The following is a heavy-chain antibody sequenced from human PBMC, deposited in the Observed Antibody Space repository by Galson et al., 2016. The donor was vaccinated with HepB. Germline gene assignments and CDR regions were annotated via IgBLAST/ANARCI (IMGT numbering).Heavy chain of an antibody. CDR1: GFSLSSYW. V-gene: IGHV3-23*01. CDR3: AKLTMIIVVTPHFDS. Sequence: SLRLSCAASGFSLSSYWMSWVRQAPGKGLEWVSVIGGSGGSTYYADSVKGRFTISRDNSKSTLYLEMNSLRADDTAIYYCAKLTMIIVVTPHFDSWRQGTLVTVSS. D-gene: IGHD3-22*01. J-gene: IGHJ4*02. CDR2: IGGSGGST.